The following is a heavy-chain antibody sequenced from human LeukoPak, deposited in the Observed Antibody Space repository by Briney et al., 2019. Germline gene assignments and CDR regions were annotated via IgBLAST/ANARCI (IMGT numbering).Heavy chain of an antibody. CDR2: IYYSGTS. D-gene: IGHD6-19*01. J-gene: IGHJ4*02. CDR1: GGSISNNNYY. V-gene: IGHV4-39*01. CDR3: ARLITVAGHGDY. Sequence: KPSETLSLTCTVSGGSISNNNYYWGWIRQPPGKVQEWIVSIYYSGTSYYNPSLKSRVTRSLDTSKNQFSLNLSSVTAADTAVYYCARLITVAGHGDYWGQGTLVTVSS.